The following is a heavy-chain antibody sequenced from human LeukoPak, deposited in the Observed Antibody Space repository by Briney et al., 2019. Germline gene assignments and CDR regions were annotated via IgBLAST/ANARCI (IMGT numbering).Heavy chain of an antibody. Sequence: SETLSLTCAVYGGSFSGYYCSWIRQPPGKGLEWIGEINHSGSTNYNPSLKSRVTISVDTSKNQFSLKLSSVTAADTAVYYCARHDYGGNYYWGQGTLVTVSS. CDR3: ARHDYGGNYY. J-gene: IGHJ4*02. CDR1: GGSFSGYY. V-gene: IGHV4-34*01. D-gene: IGHD4-23*01. CDR2: INHSGST.